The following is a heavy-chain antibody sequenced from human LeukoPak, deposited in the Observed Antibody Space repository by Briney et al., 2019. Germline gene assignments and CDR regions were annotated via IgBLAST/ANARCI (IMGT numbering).Heavy chain of an antibody. CDR3: ARVSSSGWYVDY. V-gene: IGHV3-30*04. CDR2: ISCDGSNK. D-gene: IGHD6-19*01. Sequence: PGRSLRLSCAASGFTFSSYAMHWVRQAPGKGLEWVAVISCDGSNKYYADSVKGRFTISRDNSKNTLYLQMNSLRAEDTAVYYCARVSSSGWYVDYWGQGTLVTVSS. CDR1: GFTFSSYA. J-gene: IGHJ4*02.